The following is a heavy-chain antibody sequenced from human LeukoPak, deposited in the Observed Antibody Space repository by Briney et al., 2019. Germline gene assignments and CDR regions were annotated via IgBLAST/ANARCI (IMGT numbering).Heavy chain of an antibody. CDR2: ISSSSSYI. CDR1: GFTFSSYS. J-gene: IGHJ1*01. V-gene: IGHV3-21*01. Sequence: GGSLRLYCAASGFTFSSYSMNWVRQAPGKGLEWVSSISSSSSYIYYADSVKGRFTISRDNAKNSLYLQLNTLRAEDTAVYYCASGYYDSTGYFQHWGQGTLVTVSS. CDR3: ASGYYDSTGYFQH. D-gene: IGHD3-22*01.